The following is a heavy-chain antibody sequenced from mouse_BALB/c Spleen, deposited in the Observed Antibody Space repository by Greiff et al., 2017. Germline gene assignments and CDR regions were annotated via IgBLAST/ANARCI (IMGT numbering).Heavy chain of an antibody. Sequence: EVKLVESGGGLVQPGGSLKLSCAASGFTFSSYGMSWVRQTPDKRLELVATINSNGGSTYYPDSVKGRFTISRDNAKNTLYLQMSSLKSEDTAMYYCARITTVVATTYYAMDYWGQGTSVTVSS. J-gene: IGHJ4*01. CDR2: INSNGGST. D-gene: IGHD1-1*01. CDR3: ARITTVVATTYYAMDY. CDR1: GFTFSSYG. V-gene: IGHV5-6-3*01.